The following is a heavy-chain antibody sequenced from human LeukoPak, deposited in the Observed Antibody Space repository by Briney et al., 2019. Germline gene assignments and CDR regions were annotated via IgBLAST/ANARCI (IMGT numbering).Heavy chain of an antibody. J-gene: IGHJ6*04. V-gene: IGHV1-69*13. Sequence: SVKVSCKASGGTFSSYAISWVRQAPGQGLEWMGGIIPIFGTANYAQKFQGRVTITADESTSTAYMELSSLRSKDTAVYYCATLRPKLRYFDWSMGYYGMDVWGKGTTVTVSS. D-gene: IGHD3-9*01. CDR1: GGTFSSYA. CDR3: ATLRPKLRYFDWSMGYYGMDV. CDR2: IIPIFGTA.